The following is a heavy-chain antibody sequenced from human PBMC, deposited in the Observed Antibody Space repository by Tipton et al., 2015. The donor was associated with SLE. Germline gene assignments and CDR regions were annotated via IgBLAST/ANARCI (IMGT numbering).Heavy chain of an antibody. J-gene: IGHJ4*02. Sequence: VQLVQSGAEVKKPGESLKISCKVSGYSFTSYWIAWVRQMPGKGLVWMGEIYPGDSETTYSPSFQGQVTISADKSITTAYLQWNSLKASDTAIYYCARRTGWYYFDYWGQGTLVTVSS. CDR2: IYPGDSET. D-gene: IGHD2-15*01. CDR3: ARRTGWYYFDY. V-gene: IGHV5-51*03. CDR1: GYSFTSYW.